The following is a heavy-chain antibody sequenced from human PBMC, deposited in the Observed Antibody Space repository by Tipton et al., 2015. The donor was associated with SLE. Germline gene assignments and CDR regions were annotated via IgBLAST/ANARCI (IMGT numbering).Heavy chain of an antibody. D-gene: IGHD3-3*01. CDR1: GLTFSSYE. CDR3: ARSSWYDFWSGYYSERYFDL. CDR2: IYSGVTT. Sequence: SLRLSCAASGLTFSSYEMNWVRQAPGKGLEWVSLIYSGVTTYYADSVKGRFTISRDNSKNTLFLQMNSLRDEDTAVYYCARSSWYDFWSGYYSERYFDLWGRGTLVTVSS. V-gene: IGHV3-53*05. J-gene: IGHJ2*01.